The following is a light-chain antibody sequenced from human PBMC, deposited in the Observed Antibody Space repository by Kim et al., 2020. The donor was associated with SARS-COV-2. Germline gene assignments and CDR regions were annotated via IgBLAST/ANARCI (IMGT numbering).Light chain of an antibody. CDR2: YDS. V-gene: IGLV3-21*04. J-gene: IGLJ3*02. CDR1: NIAGYS. Sequence: SYELTQPPSVSVAPGQTARITCGVNNIAGYSVHWYQQKPGQAPVVVIYYDSDRPSGIPARFSGSNSGNTATLTISRVEAGDEADYYCQMWDGISDRVFGGGTQLTVL. CDR3: QMWDGISDRV.